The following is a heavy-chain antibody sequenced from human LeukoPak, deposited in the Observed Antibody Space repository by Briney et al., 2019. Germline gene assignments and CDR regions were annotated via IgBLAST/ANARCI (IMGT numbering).Heavy chain of an antibody. CDR1: GFTFSSYS. D-gene: IGHD3-22*01. CDR2: ISSSSSYI. V-gene: IGHV3-21*01. Sequence: KPGGSLRLSCAASGFTFSSYSMNWVRQAPGKGLEWVSSISSSSSYIYYADSVKGRFTISRDNAKNSLYLQMNSLRAEDTAVYYCARDSLVDDSSGYYYWETNWFDPWGQGTLVTVSS. J-gene: IGHJ5*02. CDR3: ARDSLVDDSSGYYYWETNWFDP.